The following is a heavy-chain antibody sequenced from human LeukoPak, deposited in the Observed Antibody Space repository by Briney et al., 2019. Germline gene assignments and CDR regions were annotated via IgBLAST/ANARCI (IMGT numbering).Heavy chain of an antibody. Sequence: GASVKVSCKASGYTFTGYYMHWVRQAPGQGLEWMGWINPNSGGTNYAQKFQGRVTMTRDMSISTAYMELSRLRSDDTAVYYCARGRLLAAKYYFDYWGQGTLVTVSS. J-gene: IGHJ4*02. CDR2: INPNSGGT. D-gene: IGHD2/OR15-2a*01. CDR3: ARGRLLAAKYYFDY. V-gene: IGHV1-2*02. CDR1: GYTFTGYY.